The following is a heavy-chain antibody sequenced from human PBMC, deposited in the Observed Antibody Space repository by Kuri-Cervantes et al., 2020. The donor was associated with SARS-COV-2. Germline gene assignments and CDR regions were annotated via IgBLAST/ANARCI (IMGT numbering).Heavy chain of an antibody. V-gene: IGHV4-39*01. Sequence: GSLRLSCTVSGGSVSSSSYYWGWSRQPPGKGLEWIGSTYYTGSAYYNPSLKSRFTISVDTSKNQFSLKLSSVTAADTAVYYCACLSSGYNDVFDFWGQGMLVTVSS. CDR3: ACLSSGYNDVFDF. CDR1: GGSVSSSSYY. CDR2: TYYTGSA. J-gene: IGHJ4*02. D-gene: IGHD3-22*01.